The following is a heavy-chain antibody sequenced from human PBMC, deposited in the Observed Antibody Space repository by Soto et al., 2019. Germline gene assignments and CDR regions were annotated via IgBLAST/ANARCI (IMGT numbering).Heavy chain of an antibody. CDR3: ARDTKIWGGDLHGY. V-gene: IGHV3-48*03. D-gene: IGHD2-21*02. J-gene: IGHJ4*02. CDR2: ISSSGSTI. Sequence: EVQLVESGGGLVQPGGSLRLSCAASGFTFSSYEMNWVRQAPGKGLEWVSYISSSGSTIYYADSVKGRFTISRDNAKNSLYLQMNSLRAEDTAVYYCARDTKIWGGDLHGYWGQGTLVTVSS. CDR1: GFTFSSYE.